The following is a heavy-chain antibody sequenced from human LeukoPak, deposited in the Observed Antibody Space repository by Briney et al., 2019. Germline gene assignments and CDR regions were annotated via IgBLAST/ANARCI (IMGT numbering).Heavy chain of an antibody. Sequence: GGSLRLSCAASGFTFSSYGMHWVRQAPGKGLEWVAVISYDGSNKYYADSVKGRFTISRDNSKNTLYLQMNSLRAEDTAVYYCARKISDYWGQGTLVTVSS. V-gene: IGHV3-30*03. J-gene: IGHJ4*02. CDR2: ISYDGSNK. D-gene: IGHD3-3*01. CDR3: ARKISDY. CDR1: GFTFSSYG.